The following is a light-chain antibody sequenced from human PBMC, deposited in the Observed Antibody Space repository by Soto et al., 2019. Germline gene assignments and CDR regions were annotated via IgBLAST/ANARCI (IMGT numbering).Light chain of an antibody. J-gene: IGKJ1*01. CDR2: DAS. V-gene: IGKV1-5*01. Sequence: DIQMTQSPSTLSASVGDRVTITCRASQSISSWLAWYQQKPGKAPKLLIYDASSLESGVPSRFSGSGSGTEYTLTISSLQPDDFATYYCQRYNSYSFGQGTKLDIK. CDR3: QRYNSYS. CDR1: QSISSW.